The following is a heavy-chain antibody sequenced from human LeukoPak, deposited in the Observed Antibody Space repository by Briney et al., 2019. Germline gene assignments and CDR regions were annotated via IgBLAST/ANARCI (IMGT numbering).Heavy chain of an antibody. V-gene: IGHV1-69*06. CDR1: GGTFSSYA. CDR3: ARGDSLRWLFYMDV. Sequence: GASVKVSCKASGGTFSSYAISWVRQAPGQGLEWRGRIIPIFGTAKYAQKFQGRVTITADKSTSTAYMELSSLRSEDTAVYYCARGDSLRWLFYMDVWGKGTTVTVSS. D-gene: IGHD4-23*01. J-gene: IGHJ6*03. CDR2: IIPIFGTA.